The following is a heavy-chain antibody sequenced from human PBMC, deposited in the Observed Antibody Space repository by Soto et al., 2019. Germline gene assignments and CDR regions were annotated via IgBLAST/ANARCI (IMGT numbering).Heavy chain of an antibody. CDR2: ISGSAGSSGP. CDR1: GFTFSTYT. CDR3: AKARCSTANCYVPEY. Sequence: GGSLRLSCVASGFTFSTYTMSWVRQAPGKGLEWVSVISGSAGSSGPSYADSVQGRFSISRDNARNTLYLQMNSLRGEDTAMYYCAKARCSTANCYVPEYWGQGTRVTVS. J-gene: IGHJ4*02. D-gene: IGHD2-2*01. V-gene: IGHV3-23*01.